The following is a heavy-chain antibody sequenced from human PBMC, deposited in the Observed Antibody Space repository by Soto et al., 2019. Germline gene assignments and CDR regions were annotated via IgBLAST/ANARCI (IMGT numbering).Heavy chain of an antibody. CDR1: GDSIRSDKW. V-gene: IGHV4-4*02. D-gene: IGHD2-21*02. Sequence: QVQLQESGPGLVKPSGTLSLTCDVSGDSIRSDKWWSWVRQSPGRGLEWIGEIHHRGTTNCNPSLKSRVTISVEKSKNQLSLEMTSLTAADTAIYYGARGGDWNFDFWGQGSLVTVSS. J-gene: IGHJ4*02. CDR2: IHHRGTT. CDR3: ARGGDWNFDF.